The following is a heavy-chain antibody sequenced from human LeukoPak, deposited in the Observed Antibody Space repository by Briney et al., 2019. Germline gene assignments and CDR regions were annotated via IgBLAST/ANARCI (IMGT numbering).Heavy chain of an antibody. V-gene: IGHV1-46*01. CDR2: INPSGGST. D-gene: IGHD2-15*01. CDR1: GYTFTSYY. Sequence: ASVKVSCKASGYTFTSYYMHWVRQAPGQGLEWMGIINPSGGSTSYAQKFQGRVTMTRDMSTSTVYMELSSLRSEDTAVYYCARGRGGPRYYYYYMDVWGKGTTVTISS. J-gene: IGHJ6*03. CDR3: ARGRGGPRYYYYYMDV.